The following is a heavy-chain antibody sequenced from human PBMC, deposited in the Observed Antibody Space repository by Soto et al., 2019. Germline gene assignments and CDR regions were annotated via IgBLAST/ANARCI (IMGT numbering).Heavy chain of an antibody. J-gene: IGHJ4*02. V-gene: IGHV4-31*02. CDR1: GGSISSGGYY. CDR2: IYYSGNI. D-gene: IGHD2-15*01. CDR3: ARGAGGAVYCRGGSCFPRFDY. Sequence: SETLSLTCTVSGGSISSGGYYWSWIRQHPGKGLEYIGYIYYSGNIYYSPSLKSRVTISVDASKNQFSLKLTSVTAADTAVYYCARGAGGAVYCRGGSCFPRFDYWGQGTLVTV.